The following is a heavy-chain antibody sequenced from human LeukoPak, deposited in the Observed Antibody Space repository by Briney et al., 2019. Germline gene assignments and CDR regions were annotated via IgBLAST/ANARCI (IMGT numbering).Heavy chain of an antibody. CDR2: IYHSGST. CDR1: GDSISNGDYY. D-gene: IGHD2-2*01. V-gene: IGHV4-30-4*01. CDR3: ARRGYCSSTSCYGGRGDDY. Sequence: PSQTLSLTCTVSGDSISNGDYYWSWIRQPPGKGLEWIGSIYHSGSTYYNPSLKSRVAISVDTSKNQFSLKLSSVTAADTAVYYCARRGYCSSTSCYGGRGDDYWGQGTLVTVSS. J-gene: IGHJ4*02.